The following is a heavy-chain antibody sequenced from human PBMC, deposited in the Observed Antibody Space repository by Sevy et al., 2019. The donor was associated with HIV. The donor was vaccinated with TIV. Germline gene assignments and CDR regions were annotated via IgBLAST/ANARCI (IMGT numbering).Heavy chain of an antibody. CDR3: ARLSGIALIDGGGDGY. D-gene: IGHD6-13*01. J-gene: IGHJ4*01. CDR1: GYPFTGYY. CDR2: INPNTGDT. V-gene: IGHV1-2*02. Sequence: ASVKVSCKASGYPFTGYYIHWVRQAPGEGLAWMGWINPNTGDTTFAQKFQGRVTMTRDTSISTAYMELNRLRSDDTAVYYCARLSGIALIDGGGDGYWGHGTPVTVSS.